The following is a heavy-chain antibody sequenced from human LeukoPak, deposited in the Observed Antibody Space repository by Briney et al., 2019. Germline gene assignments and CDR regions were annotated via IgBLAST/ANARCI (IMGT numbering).Heavy chain of an antibody. Sequence: GSPTLSCTASGFAFSSYWTHWVRQAPGKGLVWLSRINSDGRRISYADSVKGRFTISRDNSKNTLHLQMCSLRAEDTAVYYCAKGIYGSMSDYPDYWGQGTLVTVSS. CDR1: GFAFSSYW. D-gene: IGHD3-10*01. CDR3: AKGIYGSMSDYPDY. CDR2: INSDGRRI. J-gene: IGHJ4*02. V-gene: IGHV3-74*01.